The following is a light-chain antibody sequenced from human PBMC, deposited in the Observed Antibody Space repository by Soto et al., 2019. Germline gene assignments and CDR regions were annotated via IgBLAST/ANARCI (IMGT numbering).Light chain of an antibody. Sequence: QSVLTQPPSASGTPGQRVTISCSGSSSNIGSNYVYWYQQLPGTAPKLLIYSNNQRPSGVPNRFSGSKSGNTASLTISGLQAEDEADYFCSSFAGSYTHVFGSGTKVTVL. CDR2: SNN. V-gene: IGLV1-47*02. J-gene: IGLJ1*01. CDR3: SSFAGSYTHV. CDR1: SSNIGSNY.